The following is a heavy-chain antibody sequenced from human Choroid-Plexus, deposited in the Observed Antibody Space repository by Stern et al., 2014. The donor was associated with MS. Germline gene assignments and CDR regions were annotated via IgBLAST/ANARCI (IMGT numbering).Heavy chain of an antibody. CDR2: ISYDGSK. Sequence: QLVASGGGVVQPGRPLRLSWAASGFSFSSFGMHWVRQAPGKGLEWVALISYDGSKDYADSVKGRFAISRDNSKNTLYLQMNSLRAEDTAVYYCAKDRQYLTFFFDFWGQGSLVTVSS. CDR3: AKDRQYLTFFFDF. D-gene: IGHD2/OR15-2a*01. V-gene: IGHV3-30*18. CDR1: GFSFSSFG. J-gene: IGHJ4*02.